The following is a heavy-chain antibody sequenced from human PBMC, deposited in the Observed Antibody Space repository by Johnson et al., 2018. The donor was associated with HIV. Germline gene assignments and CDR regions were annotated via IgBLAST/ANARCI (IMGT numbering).Heavy chain of an antibody. Sequence: VQLVESGGGLVKPGGSLRLSCAASGFTFSDHYMSWIRQAPGKGLEWVSYISSSGSTIYYADSVKGRFTISRDNAKNSLYLQMSSLRVEDTAVYYCATRDPTYRPGAFDSWGQGTTVTVSS. J-gene: IGHJ3*02. CDR2: ISSSGSTI. V-gene: IGHV3-11*01. CDR1: GFTFSDHY. D-gene: IGHD1-14*01. CDR3: ATRDPTYRPGAFDS.